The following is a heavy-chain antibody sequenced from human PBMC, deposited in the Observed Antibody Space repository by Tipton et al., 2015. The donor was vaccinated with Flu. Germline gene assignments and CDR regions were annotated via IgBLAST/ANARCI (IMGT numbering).Heavy chain of an antibody. CDR2: IKYDGTKE. V-gene: IGHV3-30*04. CDR1: GFSFSTYA. Sequence: SLRLSCAASGFSFSTYAMHWVRQAPGKGLEWVAFIKYDGTKEYYADSVRGRFTISRDNSKKMLFLVMNSLRTDDTAVYYCARSRAFEGYNFYFWGQGALVSVSS. D-gene: IGHD5-24*01. J-gene: IGHJ1*01. CDR3: ARSRAFEGYNFYF.